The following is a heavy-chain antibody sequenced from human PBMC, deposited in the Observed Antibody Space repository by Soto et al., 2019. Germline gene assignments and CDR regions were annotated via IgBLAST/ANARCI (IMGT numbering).Heavy chain of an antibody. Sequence: SETLSLTCTVSGGSISSGGYYWSWIRQLPGTGLEWIGHISYSGSTNYNPSLKSRVTISVDTSKNQFSLKLSSVTAADTAVYYCARGGRFYYYGMDVWGQGTTVPVSS. CDR3: ARGGRFYYYGMDV. CDR2: ISYSGST. J-gene: IGHJ6*02. V-gene: IGHV4-31*03. CDR1: GGSISSGGYY.